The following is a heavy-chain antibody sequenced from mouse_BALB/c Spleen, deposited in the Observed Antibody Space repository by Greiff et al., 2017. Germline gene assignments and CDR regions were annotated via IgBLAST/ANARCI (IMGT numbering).Heavy chain of an antibody. J-gene: IGHJ2*01. V-gene: IGHV14-4*02. CDR1: GFNIKDYY. CDR3: NADYGNYGGY. D-gene: IGHD2-1*01. Sequence: VQLQQSGAELVRSGASVKLSCTASGFNIKDYYMHWVKQTPEQGLEWIGWIDPENGDTEYAPKFQGKSTMTADTSSNTAYLQLSSLTSEDTAVYYCNADYGNYGGYWGQGTTLTVSS. CDR2: IDPENGDT.